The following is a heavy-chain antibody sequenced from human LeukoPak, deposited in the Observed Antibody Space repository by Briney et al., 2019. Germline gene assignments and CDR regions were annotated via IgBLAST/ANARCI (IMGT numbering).Heavy chain of an antibody. CDR2: ISAYNGNT. J-gene: IGHJ4*02. CDR3: ARVRGGCSGGSCYSGFDY. D-gene: IGHD2-15*01. V-gene: IGHV1-18*01. Sequence: ASVNVSCKASGYTFTSYGISWVRQAPGQGLEWMGWISAYNGNTNYAQKLQGRVTMTTDTSTSTAYMELRSLRSDDTAVYYCARVRGGCSGGSCYSGFDYWGQGTLVTVSS. CDR1: GYTFTSYG.